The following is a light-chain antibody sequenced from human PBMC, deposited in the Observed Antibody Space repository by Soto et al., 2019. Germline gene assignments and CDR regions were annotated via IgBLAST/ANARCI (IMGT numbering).Light chain of an antibody. CDR2: DVN. CDR3: CAGTSVV. V-gene: IGLV2-11*01. Sequence: QSALTQPRSVSGSPGQSVAISCTGTSSDVGGYNYVSWYQQHPGKAPKLIIYDVNAWPSGVPDRFSGSRSGNTASLTISGLQAEDEADYYCCAGTSVVFGGGTKVTVL. CDR1: SSDVGGYNY. J-gene: IGLJ3*02.